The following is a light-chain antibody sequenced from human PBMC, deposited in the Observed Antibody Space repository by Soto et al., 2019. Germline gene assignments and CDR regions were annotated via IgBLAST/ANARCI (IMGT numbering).Light chain of an antibody. CDR3: QQYNDYLWT. V-gene: IGKV1-5*01. J-gene: IGKJ1*01. CDR2: DVS. CDR1: QSVTAS. Sequence: DIQMTQSPSTLSASVGDSVTITCRASQSVTASLAWYQQKPGEAPKLLIYDVSNLETGVPSRFSGSGSGTEFSLTIRSLQPDDFATYYCQQYNDYLWTFGQGTKVDI.